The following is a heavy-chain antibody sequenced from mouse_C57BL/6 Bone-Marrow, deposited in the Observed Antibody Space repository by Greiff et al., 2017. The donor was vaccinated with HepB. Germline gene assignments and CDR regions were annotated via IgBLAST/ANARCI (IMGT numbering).Heavy chain of an antibody. Sequence: VQLQQPGAELVKPGASVKLSCKASGYTFTSYWMQWVKQRPGQGLEWIGEIDPSDSYTNYNQKFKGKATLTVDTTSSTAYMQLSSRTSEDSAVYYCARGHYYGSSYHWYFDVWGTGTTVTVSS. J-gene: IGHJ1*03. D-gene: IGHD1-1*01. V-gene: IGHV1-50*01. CDR3: ARGHYYGSSYHWYFDV. CDR2: IDPSDSYT. CDR1: GYTFTSYW.